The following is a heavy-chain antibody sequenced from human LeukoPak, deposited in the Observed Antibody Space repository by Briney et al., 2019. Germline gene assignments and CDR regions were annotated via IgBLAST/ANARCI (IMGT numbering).Heavy chain of an antibody. CDR3: ARGGHIVVVTAILPNYYFDY. CDR1: GGTFSSYA. J-gene: IGHJ4*02. Sequence: SLKVSCKASGGTFSSYAISWVRQAPGQGLEWMGGIIPIFGTANYAQKFQGRVTITTDESTSTAYMELSSLRSEDTAVYYCARGGHIVVVTAILPNYYFDYWGRGTLVTVSS. V-gene: IGHV1-69*05. D-gene: IGHD2-21*02. CDR2: IIPIFGTA.